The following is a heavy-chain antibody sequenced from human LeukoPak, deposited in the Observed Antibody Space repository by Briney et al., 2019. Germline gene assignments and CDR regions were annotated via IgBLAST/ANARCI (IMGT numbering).Heavy chain of an antibody. CDR3: ARRKRSGCSSTSCLLNWFDP. D-gene: IGHD2-2*01. CDR2: INHSGST. Sequence: SETLSLPCAVYGGSFSGYYWSWIGQPPGKGLEWIGEINHSGSTNYNPSLKSRVTISVDTSKNQFSLKLSSVTAADTAVYYCARRKRSGCSSTSCLLNWFDPWGQGTLVTVSS. V-gene: IGHV4-34*01. J-gene: IGHJ5*02. CDR1: GGSFSGYY.